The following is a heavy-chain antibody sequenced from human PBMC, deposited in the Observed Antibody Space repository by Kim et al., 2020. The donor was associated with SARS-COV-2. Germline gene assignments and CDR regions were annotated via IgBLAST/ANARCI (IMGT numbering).Heavy chain of an antibody. V-gene: IGHV4-59*01. CDR3: ARDFSGSAGAPLDI. CDR1: GGSISSYY. D-gene: IGHD3-10*01. Sequence: SETLSLTCTISGGSISSYYWSWIRQPPGKGLEWIGYFFYRGITNNNPSLRSRVTISVDTSKKQFSLRLSSVTAADTAAHYCARDFSGSAGAPLDIWGQG. CDR2: FFYRGIT. J-gene: IGHJ3*02.